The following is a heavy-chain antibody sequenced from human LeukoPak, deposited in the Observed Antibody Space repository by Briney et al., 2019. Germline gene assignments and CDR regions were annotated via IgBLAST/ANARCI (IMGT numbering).Heavy chain of an antibody. D-gene: IGHD4-17*01. Sequence: GGSLRLSYAASGFTFNNYYMTWIRQAPGKGLEWVSYISSSGGTIYHADSLRGRFTISRDNTKNSLYLQMNNLRAEDTAVYYCARDTSTVLDYWGQGTLVTVSS. J-gene: IGHJ4*02. CDR2: ISSSGGTI. CDR3: ARDTSTVLDY. CDR1: GFTFNNYY. V-gene: IGHV3-11*01.